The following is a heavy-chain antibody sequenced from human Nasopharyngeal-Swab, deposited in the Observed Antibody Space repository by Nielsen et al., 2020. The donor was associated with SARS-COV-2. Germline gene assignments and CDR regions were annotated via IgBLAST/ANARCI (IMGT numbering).Heavy chain of an antibody. CDR2: VFYTGT. Sequence: SETLSLTCSVSGASISNRTYYWGWIRQSPEKVLQWIGTVFYTGTYYNPSLQSRVTISVDTSKNQFSLKLTSVTAADTAVYYCVRDESGDYLGLPFDSWGPGTLVTVSS. CDR1: GASISNRTYY. CDR3: VRDESGDYLGLPFDS. D-gene: IGHD4-17*01. J-gene: IGHJ4*02. V-gene: IGHV4-39*07.